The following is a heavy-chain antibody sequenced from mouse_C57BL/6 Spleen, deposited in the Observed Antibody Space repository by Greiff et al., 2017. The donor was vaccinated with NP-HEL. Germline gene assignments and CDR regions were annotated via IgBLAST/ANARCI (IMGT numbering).Heavy chain of an antibody. CDR1: GYSITSGYD. CDR2: ISYSGST. D-gene: IGHD6-1*01. J-gene: IGHJ3*01. V-gene: IGHV3-1*01. CDR3: ARGRSLWFAY. Sequence: VQLQQSGPGMVKPSQSLSLTCTVTGYSITSGYDWHWIRHFPGNKLEWMGYISYSGSTNYNPSLKSRISITHDTSKNHFFLKLNSVTTEDTATYYCARGRSLWFAYWGQGTLVTVSA.